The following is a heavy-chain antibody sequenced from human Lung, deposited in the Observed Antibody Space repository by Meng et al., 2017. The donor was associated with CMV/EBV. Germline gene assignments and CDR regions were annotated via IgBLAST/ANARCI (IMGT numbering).Heavy chain of an antibody. CDR2: INTKRGGP. D-gene: IGHD4-11*01. CDR3: ARGPTVTRFAY. CDR1: GYSFTGGYY. J-gene: IGHJ4*02. Sequence: ASVKVSXKGSGYSFTGGYYMHWVRQAPGQGLEWMGWINTKRGGPNYGEKFQGRVTMTRDTSISTVYMEVSRLRPDDTAVSYCARGPTVTRFAYWGQGTLVTVSS. V-gene: IGHV1-2*02.